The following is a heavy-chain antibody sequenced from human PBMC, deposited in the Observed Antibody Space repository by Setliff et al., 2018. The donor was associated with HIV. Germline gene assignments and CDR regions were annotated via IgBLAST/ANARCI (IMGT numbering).Heavy chain of an antibody. J-gene: IGHJ3*02. CDR2: ISYSGST. CDR1: GGSISSYY. CDR3: AREEPGIEGGAFDI. Sequence: SETLSLTCTVSGGSISSYYWTWIRQPPGKGLEWIVYISYSGSTNYNPSLKSRVTISVDTSKTQFSQRLSSVTAADTAVYYCAREEPGIEGGAFDIWGQGTLVTVSS. V-gene: IGHV4-59*01. D-gene: IGHD3-10*01.